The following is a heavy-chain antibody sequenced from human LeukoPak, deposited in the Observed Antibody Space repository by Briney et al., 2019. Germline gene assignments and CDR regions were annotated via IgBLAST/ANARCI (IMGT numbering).Heavy chain of an antibody. CDR1: GGSFSGYY. D-gene: IGHD5-18*01. CDR3: ARGEIHLLLYKYYGIDA. Sequence: ETLCLTCAVYGGSFSGYYWAWIRQPPGKGLEWIGEVNHSGSTSYNPSLKSRVTISVDTYKKQFSLKLSSVTAADTAVYYCARGEIHLLLYKYYGIDAWGEGTTRTLSS. V-gene: IGHV4-34*01. CDR2: VNHSGST. J-gene: IGHJ6*01.